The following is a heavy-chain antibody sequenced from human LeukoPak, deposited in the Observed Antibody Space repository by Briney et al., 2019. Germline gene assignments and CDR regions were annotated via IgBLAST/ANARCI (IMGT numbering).Heavy chain of an antibody. CDR1: GYTFTDYY. V-gene: IGHV1-2*02. D-gene: IGHD5-12*01. CDR3: ARVAGGYVYHLDY. CDR2: MNPNNGVT. J-gene: IGHJ4*02. Sequence: GASVKVSCKASGYTFTDYYTHWVRQAPGQGLEWMGWMNPNNGVTNYAQKFQGRVTMTSDTSISTAYMELSRLRSDDTAVYYCARVAGGYVYHLDYWGQGTLVTVSS.